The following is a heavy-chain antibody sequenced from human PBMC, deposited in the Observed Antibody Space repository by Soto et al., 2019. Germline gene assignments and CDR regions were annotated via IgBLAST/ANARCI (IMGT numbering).Heavy chain of an antibody. J-gene: IGHJ6*02. V-gene: IGHV1-69*01. CDR3: ARLRGTGTTRRGMDV. D-gene: IGHD1-7*01. Sequence: TCTVSGGTFSSYAISWVRQAPGQGPEWMGGIIPIFGTANYAQKFQGRVTITADESTSTAYMELSSLRSEDTAVYYCARLRGTGTTRRGMDVWGQGTTVTVSS. CDR2: IIPIFGTA. CDR1: GGTFSSYA.